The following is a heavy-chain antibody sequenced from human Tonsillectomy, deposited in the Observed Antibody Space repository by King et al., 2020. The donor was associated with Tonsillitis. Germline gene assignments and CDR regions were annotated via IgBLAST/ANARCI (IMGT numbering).Heavy chain of an antibody. J-gene: IGHJ5*02. D-gene: IGHD4-23*01. CDR3: AKNSRGGWFDP. CDR2: ISYDGSNK. Sequence: VQLVESGGGVVQPGRSLRLSCAASGFTFSSYGMHWVRQAPGKGLEGVAVISYDGSNKYYADSVKGRFTISRDNSKNTLYLQMNSLRAEDTAVYYCAKNSRGGWFDPWGQGTLVTVSS. V-gene: IGHV3-30*18. CDR1: GFTFSSYG.